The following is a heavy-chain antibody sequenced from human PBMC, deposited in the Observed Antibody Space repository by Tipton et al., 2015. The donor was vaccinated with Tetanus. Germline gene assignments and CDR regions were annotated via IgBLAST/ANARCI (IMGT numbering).Heavy chain of an antibody. D-gene: IGHD3-22*01. CDR3: ARAPLIYYDSSGYPASDAFSI. Sequence: TLSLTCTVSGGSISSSSYYWGWIRQPPGKGLEWIGSIYYSGSTYYNPSLKSRVTISVDTSKNQFSLKLSSVTAADTAVYYCARAPLIYYDSSGYPASDAFSIWGQRTMVTVSS. CDR1: GGSISSSSYY. V-gene: IGHV4-39*01. J-gene: IGHJ3*02. CDR2: IYYSGST.